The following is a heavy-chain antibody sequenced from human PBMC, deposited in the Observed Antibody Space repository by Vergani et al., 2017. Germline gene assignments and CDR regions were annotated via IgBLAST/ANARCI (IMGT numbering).Heavy chain of an antibody. V-gene: IGHV3-64D*06. D-gene: IGHD6-13*01. J-gene: IGHJ4*02. CDR1: GFTFSSYA. Sequence: EVQLVESGGGLVQPGRSLRLSCAASGFTFSSYAMHWVRQAPGKGLEYVSAISSNGGSTYYADSVKGRFTISRDNSKNTLYLQMSSLRAEDTAVYYCVKSAPGTAGYYFDYWGQGTLVTVSS. CDR2: ISSNGGST. CDR3: VKSAPGTAGYYFDY.